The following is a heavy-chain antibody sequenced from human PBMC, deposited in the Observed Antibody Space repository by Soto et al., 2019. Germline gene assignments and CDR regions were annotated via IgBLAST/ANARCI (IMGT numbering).Heavy chain of an antibody. J-gene: IGHJ5*02. V-gene: IGHV4-31*03. CDR2: IYYSGST. CDR3: ARAVTQLPIDWFDP. D-gene: IGHD2-2*01. CDR1: GGSISSGGYY. Sequence: SETLSLTCTVSGGSISSGGYYWSWIRQHPGKGLEWIGYIYYSGSTYYNPSLKSRVTISVDTSKNQFSLKLSSVTAADTAVYYCARAVTQLPIDWFDPWGQGTLVTVSS.